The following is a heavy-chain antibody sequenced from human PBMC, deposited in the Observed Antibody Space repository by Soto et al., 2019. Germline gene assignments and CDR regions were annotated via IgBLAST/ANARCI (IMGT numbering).Heavy chain of an antibody. CDR2: ISSGDAFT. CDR3: AKDRQDSSLS. J-gene: IGHJ5*02. V-gene: IGHV3-23*01. Sequence: EVQRLESGGGLVQPGGSLRLSCAASGFNFRNYAMSWVRQAPGKGLEWVSTISSGDAFTYYADSVKGRFTISRDYSKSTLYLQMNTLRAEDTAVYYFAKDRQDSSLSWGQGTLVTVSS. D-gene: IGHD3-22*01. CDR1: GFNFRNYA.